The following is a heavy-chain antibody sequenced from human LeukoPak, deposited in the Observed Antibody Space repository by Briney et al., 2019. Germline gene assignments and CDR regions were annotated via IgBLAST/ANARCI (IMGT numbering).Heavy chain of an antibody. CDR2: ISYDGSYK. Sequence: GGSLRFSCAASGFTFSTSGMHWVRKSPGKGLKWMALISYDGSYKDFADSVQGRFTISRDNSKNTLYLQMNSLRPEDTAVYYCASWDPQLGDAFDIWGQGTMVTVSS. CDR3: ASWDPQLGDAFDI. V-gene: IGHV3-30*03. CDR1: GFTFSTSG. J-gene: IGHJ3*02. D-gene: IGHD3-16*01.